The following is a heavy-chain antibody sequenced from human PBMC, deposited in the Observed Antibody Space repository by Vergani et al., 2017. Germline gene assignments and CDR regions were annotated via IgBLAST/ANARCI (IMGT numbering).Heavy chain of an antibody. J-gene: IGHJ4*02. V-gene: IGHV3-20*01. CDR1: GFTFDDYG. CDR2: INWNGGST. CDR3: AKALTPGDFDY. Sequence: EVQLVESGGGLVQPGGSLRLSCAASGFTFDDYGMSWVRQAPGKGLEWVSGINWNGGSTGYADSVKGRFTISRDNAKNSLYLQMNSLRAEDTAWYHCAKALTPGDFDYWGQGTLVTVSS. D-gene: IGHD7-27*01.